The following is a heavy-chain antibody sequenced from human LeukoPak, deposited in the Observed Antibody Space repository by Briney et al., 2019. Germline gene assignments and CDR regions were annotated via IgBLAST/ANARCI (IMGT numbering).Heavy chain of an antibody. CDR1: GGSISSYY. CDR2: IYYSGST. CDR3: ARGLGSSGWSGGDRAFDI. D-gene: IGHD6-19*01. Sequence: PSETLSLTCTVSGGSISSYYWSWIRQPPGKGLEWIGYIYYSGSTNYNPSLKSRVTISVDTSKNQFSLKLSSVTAADTAVYYCARGLGSSGWSGGDRAFDIWGQGTMVTVSS. J-gene: IGHJ3*02. V-gene: IGHV4-59*12.